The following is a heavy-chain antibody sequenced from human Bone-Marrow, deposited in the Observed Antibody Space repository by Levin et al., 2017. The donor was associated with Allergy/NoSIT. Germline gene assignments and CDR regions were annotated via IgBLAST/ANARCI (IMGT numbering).Heavy chain of an antibody. V-gene: IGHV1-69*13. CDR1: GGTFSSYA. CDR3: ASNGDQYWYFDL. Sequence: ASVKVSCKASGGTFSSYAISWVRQAPGQGLEWMGGIIPIFGTANYAQKFQGRVTITADESTSTAYMELSSLRSEDTAVYYCASNGDQYWYFDLWGRGTLVTVSS. D-gene: IGHD4-17*01. J-gene: IGHJ2*01. CDR2: IIPIFGTA.